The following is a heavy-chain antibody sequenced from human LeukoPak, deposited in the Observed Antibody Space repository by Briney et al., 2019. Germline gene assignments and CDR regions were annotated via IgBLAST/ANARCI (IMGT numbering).Heavy chain of an antibody. V-gene: IGHV4-61*02. CDR2: IYTSGST. D-gene: IGHD3-10*01. Sequence: SQTLSLTCTVSGGSISSGSYYWSWIRQPAGKGLEWIGRIYTSGSTNYNPSLKSRVTISVDTSKNQFSLKLSSVTAADTAVYYCARDYYGSGSYGWFDPWGQGTLVTVSS. CDR1: GGSISSGSYY. J-gene: IGHJ5*02. CDR3: ARDYYGSGSYGWFDP.